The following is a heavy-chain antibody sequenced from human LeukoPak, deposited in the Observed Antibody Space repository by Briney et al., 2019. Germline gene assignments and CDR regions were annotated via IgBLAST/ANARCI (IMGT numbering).Heavy chain of an antibody. J-gene: IGHJ6*02. CDR2: IYYSGST. V-gene: IGHV4-59*08. CDR3: ARYTYYSYGMDV. Sequence: SETLSLTCTVSGGSISSYYWSWIRQPPGKGLEWIGYIYYSGSTNYNPSLKSRVTISVDTSKNQFSLKLSSVTAADTAVYYCARYTYYSYGMDVWGQGTTVTVSS. CDR1: GGSISSYY.